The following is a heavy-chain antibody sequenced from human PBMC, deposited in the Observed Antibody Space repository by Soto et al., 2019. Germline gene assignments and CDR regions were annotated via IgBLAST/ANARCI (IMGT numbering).Heavy chain of an antibody. CDR1: GFTFSSYG. V-gene: IGHV3-30*18. CDR2: ISYDGSNK. D-gene: IGHD6-19*01. J-gene: IGHJ5*02. Sequence: QVQLVESGGGVAQPGRSLRLSCAASGFTFSSYGMHWVRQAPGKGLEWVAVISYDGSNKYYADSVKGRFTISRDNSKNTLYLQMNSLRAEDTAVYYCAKGSPLNALWLVGDPWGQGTLVTVSS. CDR3: AKGSPLNALWLVGDP.